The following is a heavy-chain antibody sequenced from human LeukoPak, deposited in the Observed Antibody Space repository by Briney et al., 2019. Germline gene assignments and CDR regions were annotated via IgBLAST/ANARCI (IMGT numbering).Heavy chain of an antibody. Sequence: ASVKVSCKASGYTFTGYYMHWVRQAPGQGLEWMGWINPNSGGTNYAQKFQGRVNMTRDTSISTAYMELSRLRSDDTAVYYCARDDATAMVMSYWGQGTLVTVSS. CDR3: ARDDATAMVMSY. D-gene: IGHD5-18*01. CDR2: INPNSGGT. J-gene: IGHJ4*02. CDR1: GYTFTGYY. V-gene: IGHV1-2*02.